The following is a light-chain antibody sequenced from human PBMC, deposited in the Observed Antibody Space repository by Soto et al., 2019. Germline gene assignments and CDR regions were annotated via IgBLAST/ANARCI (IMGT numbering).Light chain of an antibody. J-gene: IGLJ1*01. CDR2: SNN. Sequence: QSVLTQPLSASGTHGQRVTISCSGSSSNIGSNTVNWYQQLPGTAPKLLIYSNNQRPSGVPDRFSGSKSGTSASLAISGLQSEDEADYSCCSFAGSYTYVFGTGTKLTVL. CDR3: CSFAGSYTYV. V-gene: IGLV1-44*01. CDR1: SSNIGSNT.